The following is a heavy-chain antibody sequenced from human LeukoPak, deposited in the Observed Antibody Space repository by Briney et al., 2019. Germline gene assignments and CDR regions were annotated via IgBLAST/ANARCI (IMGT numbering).Heavy chain of an antibody. CDR3: AGPMITAGSGMDV. Sequence: GASVKVSCKASGGTFSSCAISWVRQAPGQGLERMGGIIPIFGTANYAQKFQGRVTITADESTSTAYMELSSLRSEDTAVYYCAGPMITAGSGMDVWGQGTTVTASS. CDR1: GGTFSSCA. V-gene: IGHV1-69*13. D-gene: IGHD3-16*01. J-gene: IGHJ6*02. CDR2: IIPIFGTA.